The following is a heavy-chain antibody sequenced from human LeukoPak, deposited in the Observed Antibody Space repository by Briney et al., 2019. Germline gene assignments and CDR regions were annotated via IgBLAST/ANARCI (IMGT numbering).Heavy chain of an antibody. CDR1: GGSVINTNW. CDR3: AREGGFYRPLDY. D-gene: IGHD3-3*01. Sequence: SETRSLTCGVSGGSVINTNWWTWVRQPPGKGLEWIGEVHLDGRTNYNPSLESRLTMSVDVSENQVSLKLTSVTAADTAVYYCAREGGFYRPLDYSGQGTLVTVSS. J-gene: IGHJ4*02. CDR2: VHLDGRT. V-gene: IGHV4-4*02.